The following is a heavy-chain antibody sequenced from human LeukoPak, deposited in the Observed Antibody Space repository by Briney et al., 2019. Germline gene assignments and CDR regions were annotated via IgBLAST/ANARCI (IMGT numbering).Heavy chain of an antibody. CDR2: ISSSSSYI. D-gene: IGHD2-2*01. J-gene: IGHJ4*02. CDR1: GFMFSDYW. CDR3: ARVYCSSTSCYGGPNDY. Sequence: GGSLRLSCAASGFMFSDYWMNWVRQAPGKGLEWVSSISSSSSYIYYADSVKGRFTISRDNAKNSLYLQMNSLRAEDTAVYYCARVYCSSTSCYGGPNDYWGQGTLVTVSS. V-gene: IGHV3-21*01.